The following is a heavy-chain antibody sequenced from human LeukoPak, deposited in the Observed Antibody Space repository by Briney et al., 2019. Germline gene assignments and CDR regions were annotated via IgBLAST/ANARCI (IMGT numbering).Heavy chain of an antibody. CDR2: INTNTGDP. Sequence: ASVKVSCKASGYTFSRYPINWVRQAPGQGLEWMGWINTNTGDPTFAQGFIGRFVFSFDTSASTAFLQINSLKAEDTAVYYCARGASGSSPLDYWGQGTLVSVSS. V-gene: IGHV7-4-1*02. CDR3: ARGASGSSPLDY. J-gene: IGHJ4*02. CDR1: GYTFSRYP. D-gene: IGHD1-26*01.